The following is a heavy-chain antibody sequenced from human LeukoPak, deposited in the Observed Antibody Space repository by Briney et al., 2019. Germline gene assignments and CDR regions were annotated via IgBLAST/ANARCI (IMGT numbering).Heavy chain of an antibody. Sequence: SETLSLTCSVSGGSISSYYWSWIRQPPGKGLEWIGYISTSGSTNYSPSLESRVTISVGRSKNQLSLKLRSVTAADTAVYYCARRTRGTYGADYYYSYYMDVWGKGTPVTVSS. CDR2: ISTSGST. V-gene: IGHV4-4*09. CDR3: ARRTRGTYGADYYYSYYMDV. D-gene: IGHD4-17*01. CDR1: GGSISSYY. J-gene: IGHJ6*03.